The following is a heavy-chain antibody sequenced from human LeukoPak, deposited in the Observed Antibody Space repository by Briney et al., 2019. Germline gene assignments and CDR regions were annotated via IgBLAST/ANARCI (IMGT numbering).Heavy chain of an antibody. J-gene: IGHJ4*02. V-gene: IGHV3-30-3*01. CDR1: GFTFSSYA. D-gene: IGHD6-25*01. Sequence: PGRSLRLSCAASGFTFSSYAMHWVRQAPGKGLEWVAVISYDGSNKYYAESVKGRFTISRDNSKNTLYLQMNSLRAEDTAVYYCARRLALDYWGQGTLVTVSS. CDR3: ARRLALDY. CDR2: ISYDGSNK.